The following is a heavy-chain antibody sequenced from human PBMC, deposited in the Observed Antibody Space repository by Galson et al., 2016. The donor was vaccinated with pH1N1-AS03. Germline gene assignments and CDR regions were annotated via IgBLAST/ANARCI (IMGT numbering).Heavy chain of an antibody. J-gene: IGHJ4*02. CDR1: GPTFSYYP. V-gene: IGHV3-30-3*01. Sequence: SLRLSCADSGPTFSYYPMHWVRQAPGKVLEWVAVLSYDGSHITYANSVKGRFTISRDHSKNTLYLQMTTLRTEDTAVHYCAKEVQRRLPFWGQGTLVIVSS. CDR3: AKEVQRRLPF. D-gene: IGHD1-1*01. CDR2: LSYDGSHI.